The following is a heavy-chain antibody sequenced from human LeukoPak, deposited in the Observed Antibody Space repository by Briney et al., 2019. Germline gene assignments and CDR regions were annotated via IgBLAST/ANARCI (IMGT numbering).Heavy chain of an antibody. CDR2: IIPIFGTA. CDR1: GYTFTGYY. V-gene: IGHV1-69*13. Sequence: ASVKVSCKASGYTFTGYYMHWVRQAPGQGLEWMGGIIPIFGTANYAQKFQGRVTITADESTSTAYMELSSLRSEDTAVYYCARSVPRGYSYGPSGYFDYWGQGTLVTVSS. CDR3: ARSVPRGYSYGPSGYFDY. J-gene: IGHJ4*02. D-gene: IGHD5-18*01.